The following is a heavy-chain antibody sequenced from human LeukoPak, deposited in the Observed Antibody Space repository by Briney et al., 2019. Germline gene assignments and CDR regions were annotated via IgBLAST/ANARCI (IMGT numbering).Heavy chain of an antibody. D-gene: IGHD6-19*01. V-gene: IGHV3-23*01. J-gene: IGHJ4*02. Sequence: GGSLRLSCAASGFTFSSYSMNWVRQAPGMGLEWVSGISGSGGSTYYADSVKGRFTISRDNSKNTLYLQMNSLRAEDTAVYHCAKDRYSSGWYPDSWGQGTLVTV. CDR2: ISGSGGST. CDR3: AKDRYSSGWYPDS. CDR1: GFTFSSYS.